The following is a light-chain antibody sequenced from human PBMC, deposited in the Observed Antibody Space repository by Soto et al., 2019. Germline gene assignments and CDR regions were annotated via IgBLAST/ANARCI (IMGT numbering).Light chain of an antibody. CDR3: QQSYNTPIT. J-gene: IGKJ5*01. CDR1: QSISNY. CDR2: TAS. V-gene: IGKV1-39*01. Sequence: DIQMTQSPSSLSASLGDRVTITCRASQSISNYLNWYQQKPGKAPRLLIYTASSLQSGVPSRFSGSGSGTDFTLTISSLQPEDFATYYCQQSYNTPITFGQGTRLEIK.